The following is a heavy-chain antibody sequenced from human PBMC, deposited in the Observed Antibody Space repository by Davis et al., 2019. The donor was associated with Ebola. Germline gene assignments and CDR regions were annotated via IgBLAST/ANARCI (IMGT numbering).Heavy chain of an antibody. Sequence: GESLKISCEGSGYSFSNYWIAWVRQMPGKGLEWMGIIYPGDSDTRYSPSFQGQVTISADKSISTAYLQWSSLKASDTAMYYCARTPHGDYSDYWGQGTLVTVSS. CDR3: ARTPHGDYSDY. D-gene: IGHD4-17*01. J-gene: IGHJ4*02. CDR1: GYSFSNYW. V-gene: IGHV5-51*01. CDR2: IYPGDSDT.